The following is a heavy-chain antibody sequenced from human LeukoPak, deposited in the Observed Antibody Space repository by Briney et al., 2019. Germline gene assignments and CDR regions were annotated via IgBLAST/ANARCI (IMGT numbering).Heavy chain of an antibody. J-gene: IGHJ5*02. CDR2: IYYSGST. CDR1: GGSISSSIYY. Sequence: TSSETLSPTCTVSGGSISSSIYYWGWIRQPPGKGLDWIGSIYYSGSTYYNPSLKSRVTISVDTSKNQFSLKLSSVTAADTAVYYCARQLLWLASGWFDPWGQGTLVTVSS. V-gene: IGHV4-39*01. D-gene: IGHD3-10*01. CDR3: ARQLLWLASGWFDP.